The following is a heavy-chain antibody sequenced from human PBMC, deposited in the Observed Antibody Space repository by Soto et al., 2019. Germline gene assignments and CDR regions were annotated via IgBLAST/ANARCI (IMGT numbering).Heavy chain of an antibody. D-gene: IGHD4-17*01. Sequence: EVQLSESGGGLVQPGGSLRLSCAASGFTFSTYAMSWVRQAPGKGLEWVSGIRGSGDSTHYADSVKGRFTISRDNSKNTLYQQMNSLRVEDTAVYYCAKSLYGGLDYWGQGTLVTVSS. V-gene: IGHV3-23*01. CDR1: GFTFSTYA. J-gene: IGHJ4*02. CDR2: IRGSGDST. CDR3: AKSLYGGLDY.